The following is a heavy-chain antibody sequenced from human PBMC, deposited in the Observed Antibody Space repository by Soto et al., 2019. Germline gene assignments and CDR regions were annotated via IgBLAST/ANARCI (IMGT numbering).Heavy chain of an antibody. CDR3: TKWSGFGDA. V-gene: IGHV3-23*01. J-gene: IGHJ5*02. D-gene: IGHD3-10*01. CDR1: GFDFSSNS. CDR2: ISATGDKT. Sequence: PGGSLSLSCAASGFDFSSNSMTWVRQAPGKGLEWVSGISATGDKTFYLDSVRGRFTVSRDIYKNILYLHMSSLRAEDTAVYYCTKWSGFGDAWGQGTLVTVSS.